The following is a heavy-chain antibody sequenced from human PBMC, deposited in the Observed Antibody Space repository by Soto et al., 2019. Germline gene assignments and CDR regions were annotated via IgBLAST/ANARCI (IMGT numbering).Heavy chain of an antibody. J-gene: IGHJ5*02. Sequence: XGSLRLSCAASGFTFSSYSMNWVRQAPGKGLEWVSSISSSSSYIYYADSVKGRFTISRDNAKNSLYLQMNSLRAEDTAVYYCARDLEDYYGSGSNWFDPWGQGTLVTVSS. D-gene: IGHD3-10*01. V-gene: IGHV3-21*01. CDR2: ISSSSSYI. CDR1: GFTFSSYS. CDR3: ARDLEDYYGSGSNWFDP.